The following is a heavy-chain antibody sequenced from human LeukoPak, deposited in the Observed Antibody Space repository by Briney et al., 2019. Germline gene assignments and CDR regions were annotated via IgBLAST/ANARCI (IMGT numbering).Heavy chain of an antibody. CDR3: ARDRQFYGSGSSPLYYYGMDV. J-gene: IGHJ6*02. CDR1: GFPFSTFE. Sequence: GGSLRLSCVASGFPFSTFELNWVRQAPGKGLEWVSSISSSSSYIYYADSVKGRFTISRDNAKNSLYLQMNSLRAEDTAVYYCARDRQFYGSGSSPLYYYGMDVWGQGTTVTVSS. D-gene: IGHD3-10*01. V-gene: IGHV3-21*01. CDR2: ISSSSSYI.